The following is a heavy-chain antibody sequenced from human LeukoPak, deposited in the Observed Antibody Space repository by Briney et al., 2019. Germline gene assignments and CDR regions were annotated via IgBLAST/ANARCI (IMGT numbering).Heavy chain of an antibody. CDR1: GYTFTSYG. V-gene: IGHV1-18*01. J-gene: IGHJ3*02. CDR3: ARVPGGHYDSSGYYFGDAFDI. D-gene: IGHD3-22*01. Sequence: ASVKVSCKASGYTFTSYGISWVRQAPGQGLEWMGWISAYNGNTNYAQKLQGRVTMTTDTSTSTAYMELRSLRSDDTAVYYCARVPGGHYDSSGYYFGDAFDIWGQGTMVTVPS. CDR2: ISAYNGNT.